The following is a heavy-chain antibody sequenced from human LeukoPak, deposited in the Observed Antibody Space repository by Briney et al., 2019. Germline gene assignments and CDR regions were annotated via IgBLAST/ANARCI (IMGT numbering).Heavy chain of an antibody. CDR2: ISSSSSTI. Sequence: GGSLRLSCAASGFTFSSYSMNWVRQAPGKGLEWVSYISSSSSTIYYADSVKGRFTISRDNAKNSLYLQMNSLRDEDTAVYYCARSYCGGDCAIDYWGQGTLDTVSS. J-gene: IGHJ4*02. CDR3: ARSYCGGDCAIDY. D-gene: IGHD2-21*01. CDR1: GFTFSSYS. V-gene: IGHV3-48*02.